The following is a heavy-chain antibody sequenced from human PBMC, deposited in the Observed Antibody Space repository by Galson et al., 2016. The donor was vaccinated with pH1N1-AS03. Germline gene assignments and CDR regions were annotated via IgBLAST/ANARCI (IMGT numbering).Heavy chain of an antibody. CDR1: GFTFGSHW. V-gene: IGHV3-7*03. CDR2: INKDGNEK. CDR3: ARDRTVVAASIIYYYGMDV. Sequence: SLRLSCAVSGFTFGSHWMSWVRQAPGKGLEWVANINKDGNEKNYVDSVKGRFAISRDNAKNSLYLQMNSLRAEDTAVYYCARDRTVVAASIIYYYGMDVWGQGTTVTVSS. D-gene: IGHD2-2*01. J-gene: IGHJ6*02.